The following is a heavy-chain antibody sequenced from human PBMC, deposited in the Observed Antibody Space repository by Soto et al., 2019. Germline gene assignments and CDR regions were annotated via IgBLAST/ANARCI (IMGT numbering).Heavy chain of an antibody. D-gene: IGHD3-3*01. CDR1: GFTFSDYA. Sequence: PGGSLRLSCAASGFTFSDYAMNWVRQTPGKRLEWVSAISGSGGNTYYADSVKGRFTISRDNSKEMLYLQMNSLRAEDTAVYYCANGRFLEWLLPDNWFDPWGQGTLVTVSS. V-gene: IGHV3-23*01. J-gene: IGHJ5*02. CDR2: ISGSGGNT. CDR3: ANGRFLEWLLPDNWFDP.